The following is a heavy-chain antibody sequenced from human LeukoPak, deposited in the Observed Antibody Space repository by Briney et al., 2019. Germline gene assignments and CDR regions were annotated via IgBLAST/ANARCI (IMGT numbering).Heavy chain of an antibody. CDR3: ARNLAAAGILDY. CDR2: IRYDGSNK. CDR1: GFTFSSYG. V-gene: IGHV3-30*02. J-gene: IGHJ4*02. D-gene: IGHD6-13*01. Sequence: SGGSLRLSCAASGFTFSSYGMHWVRQAPGKGLEWVAFIRYDGSNKYYADSVKGRFTIPRDNSKNTLYLQMNSLRAEDTAVYYCARNLAAAGILDYWGQGTLVTVSS.